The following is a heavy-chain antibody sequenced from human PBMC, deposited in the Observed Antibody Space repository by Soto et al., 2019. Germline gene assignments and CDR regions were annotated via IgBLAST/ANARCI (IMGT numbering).Heavy chain of an antibody. CDR3: ARGRYYHSDY. Sequence: SETLSLTCAVYGGSFSGYYWSWSRQPPGKGLEWIGEINHSGSTNYNPSLKSRVTISVDTSKNQFSLKLSSVTAADTAVYYCARGRYYHSDYWGQGTLVTVS. D-gene: IGHD3-9*01. J-gene: IGHJ4*02. V-gene: IGHV4-34*01. CDR1: GGSFSGYY. CDR2: INHSGST.